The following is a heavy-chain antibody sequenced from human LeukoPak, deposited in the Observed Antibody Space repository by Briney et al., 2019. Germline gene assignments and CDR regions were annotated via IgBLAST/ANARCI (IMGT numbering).Heavy chain of an antibody. D-gene: IGHD5-18*01. CDR2: FDPEDGET. CDR1: GVTFSSYG. Sequence: ASVKVSCKASGVTFSSYGFNWVRQAPGKGLEWMGGFDPEDGETINAQKFQGRVTMTEDTSTDTAYMELSSLRSEDTAVYYCATDGDRYGYELDYWGQGTLVTVSS. J-gene: IGHJ4*02. CDR3: ATDGDRYGYELDY. V-gene: IGHV1-24*01.